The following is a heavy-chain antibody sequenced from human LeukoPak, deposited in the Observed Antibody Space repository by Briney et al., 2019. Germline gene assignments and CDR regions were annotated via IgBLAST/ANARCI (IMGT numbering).Heavy chain of an antibody. CDR2: IYYSGST. D-gene: IGHD4-17*01. Sequence: SETLSLTCTVSGGSISSYYWSWIRQPPGKGLEWIGYIYYSGSTNYNPSLKNRVTISVDTSKNQFSLKLRSVTAADTAVFYCARQGYADFSPRPFDYWGQGTLVTVSS. V-gene: IGHV4-59*08. CDR3: ARQGYADFSPRPFDY. J-gene: IGHJ4*02. CDR1: GGSISSYY.